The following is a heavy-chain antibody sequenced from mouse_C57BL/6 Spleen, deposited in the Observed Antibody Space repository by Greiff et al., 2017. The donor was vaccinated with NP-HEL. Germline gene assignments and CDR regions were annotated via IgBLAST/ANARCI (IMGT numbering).Heavy chain of an antibody. Sequence: QVQLQQPGAELVKPGASVKLSCKASGYTFTSYWMQWVKQRPGQGLEWIGEIDASDSYTNYNQKFKGRATLTVDKSSSTAYMQLSSLTSEDSAVYYYARRGHYGYYVWYFDVWGTGTTVTVSS. CDR2: IDASDSYT. V-gene: IGHV1-50*01. D-gene: IGHD2-1*01. CDR3: ARRGHYGYYVWYFDV. J-gene: IGHJ1*03. CDR1: GYTFTSYW.